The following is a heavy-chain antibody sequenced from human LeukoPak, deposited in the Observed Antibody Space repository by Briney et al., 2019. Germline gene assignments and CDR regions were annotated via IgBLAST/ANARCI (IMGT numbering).Heavy chain of an antibody. CDR3: ARNDSSGYFDY. V-gene: IGHV4-38-2*01. CDR2: VYHSGST. D-gene: IGHD3-22*01. Sequence: SETLSFTCAVSDYSISSGNYWGWIRQPPGKGLEWIGSVYHSGSTHYRPSLKSRVTISVDTSKNQFSLKLSSVTAADTAVYYCARNDSSGYFDYWGQGTLVTVSS. CDR1: DYSISSGNY. J-gene: IGHJ4*02.